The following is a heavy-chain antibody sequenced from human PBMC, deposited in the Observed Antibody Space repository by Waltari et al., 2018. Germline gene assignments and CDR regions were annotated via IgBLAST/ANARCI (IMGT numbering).Heavy chain of an antibody. J-gene: IGHJ3*02. V-gene: IGHV3-7*01. CDR2: IRKEGGEE. D-gene: IGHD4-4*01. CDR1: GFSVLHSV. Sequence: VQLVESGGGLVQPGGYLRVSCVAVGFSVLHSVMSWVRQAPGKGLEWVASIRKEGGEEYYVDSVKGRFTVSRNNATNSLHLHMDSLRVEDTAIYYCARDSAPYSNYADAIDIWGQGTMVIVSS. CDR3: ARDSAPYSNYADAIDI.